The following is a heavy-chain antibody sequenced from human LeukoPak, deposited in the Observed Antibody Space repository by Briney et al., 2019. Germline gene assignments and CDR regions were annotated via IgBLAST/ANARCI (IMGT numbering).Heavy chain of an antibody. D-gene: IGHD2-2*01. CDR3: ARQKCTSTSCLTKNAFDI. V-gene: IGHV4-4*09. J-gene: IGHJ3*02. CDR1: GSISSYY. CDR2: IYTSGRT. Sequence: ASETLSLTCTVSGSISSYYWSWSRRPPGKGREWIGYIYTSGRTNYNPSLKRRGTISIDTSKNQISLDLSSVTAADTAVYYCARQKCTSTSCLTKNAFDIWGQGTMVTVSS.